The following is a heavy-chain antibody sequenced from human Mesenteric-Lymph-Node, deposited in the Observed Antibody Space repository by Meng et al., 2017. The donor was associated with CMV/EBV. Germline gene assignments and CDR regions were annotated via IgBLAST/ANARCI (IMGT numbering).Heavy chain of an antibody. CDR1: GGTFSSYA. V-gene: IGHV1-69*05. CDR3: ASVRFGDVWCGYSFDY. D-gene: IGHD3-3*01. CDR2: IIPYFGTA. J-gene: IGHJ4*02. Sequence: SVKVSCKASGGTFSSYAISWVRQAPGQGLEWMGGIIPYFGTANYAQKFQGRVTITTDKSTSTAYMELSSLRSEDTAVYYCASVRFGDVWCGYSFDYWGQGTLVTVSS.